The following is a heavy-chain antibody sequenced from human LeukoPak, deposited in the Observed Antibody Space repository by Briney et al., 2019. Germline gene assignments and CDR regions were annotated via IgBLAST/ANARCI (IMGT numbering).Heavy chain of an antibody. V-gene: IGHV4-59*01. CDR1: GGSISSYY. J-gene: IGHJ3*02. D-gene: IGHD1-1*01. Sequence: SETLSLTCTVPGGSISSYYWSWIRQPPGKGLEWIGYIYYSGSTNYNPSLKSRVTISVDTSKNQFSLKLSSVTAADTAVYYCARGASDNDAFDIWGQGTMVTVSS. CDR3: ARGASDNDAFDI. CDR2: IYYSGST.